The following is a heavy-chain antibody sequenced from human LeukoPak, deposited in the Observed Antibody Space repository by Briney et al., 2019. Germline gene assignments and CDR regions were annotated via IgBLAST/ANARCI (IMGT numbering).Heavy chain of an antibody. CDR3: ARDHQVAAMAYIQPNWFDP. D-gene: IGHD5-18*01. CDR2: INPSGGST. CDR1: GYTFTGYY. V-gene: IGHV1-46*01. J-gene: IGHJ5*02. Sequence: ASVKVSCKASGYTFTGYYMHWVRQAPGQGLEWMGIINPSGGSTSYAQKFQGRVTMTRDTSTSTVYMELSSLRSEDTAVYYCARDHQVAAMAYIQPNWFDPWGQGTLVTVSS.